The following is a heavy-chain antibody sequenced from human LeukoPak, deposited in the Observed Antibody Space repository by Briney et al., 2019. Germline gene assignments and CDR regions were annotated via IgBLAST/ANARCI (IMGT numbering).Heavy chain of an antibody. D-gene: IGHD6-13*01. Sequence: HPGRSLRLSCAASGFTFSSYGMHWVRQAPDKGLEWVAVIWYDGSNKYYADSVKGRFTISRDNSKNTLYLQMNSLRAEDTAVYYCAKDGRVAAAAYYFDYWGQGTLATVSS. V-gene: IGHV3-33*06. CDR1: GFTFSSYG. CDR2: IWYDGSNK. CDR3: AKDGRVAAAAYYFDY. J-gene: IGHJ4*02.